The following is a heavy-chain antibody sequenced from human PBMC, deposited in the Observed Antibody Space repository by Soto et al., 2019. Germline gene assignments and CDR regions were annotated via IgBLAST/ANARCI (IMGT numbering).Heavy chain of an antibody. CDR1: GFTFSSYA. CDR3: AKDPLSVVVPAGLTLGLTHPIDY. V-gene: IGHV3-23*01. CDR2: ISGSGGST. J-gene: IGHJ4*02. Sequence: PGGSLRLSCAASGFTFSSYAMSWVRQAPGKGLEWVSAISGSGGSTYYADSVKGRFTISRDNSKNTLYLQMNSLRAEDTAVYYCAKDPLSVVVPAGLTLGLTHPIDYWGQGTLVTVSS. D-gene: IGHD2-2*01.